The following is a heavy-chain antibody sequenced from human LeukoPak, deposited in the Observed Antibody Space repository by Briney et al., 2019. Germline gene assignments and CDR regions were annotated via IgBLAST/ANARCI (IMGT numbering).Heavy chain of an antibody. J-gene: IGHJ5*02. CDR1: GYTFTGYY. CDR3: ARKDGYYYDSSGEWFDP. V-gene: IGHV1-2*02. D-gene: IGHD3-22*01. Sequence: ASVKVSCKASGYTFTGYYMHWARQAPGQGLEWMGRINPNSGGTNYAQKFQGRVTMTRDTSISTAYMELSRLRSDDTAVYYCARKDGYYYDSSGEWFDPWGQGTLVTVSS. CDR2: INPNSGGT.